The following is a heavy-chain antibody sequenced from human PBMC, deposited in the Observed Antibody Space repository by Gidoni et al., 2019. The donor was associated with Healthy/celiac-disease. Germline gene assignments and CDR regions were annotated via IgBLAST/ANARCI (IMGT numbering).Heavy chain of an antibody. CDR2: IYHSGST. V-gene: IGHV4-38-2*02. Sequence: QVQLQESGPGLVKPSETLSLTCAVSGYSISSGYYWGWIRQPPGKGLEWIGSIYHSGSTYYNPSLKSRVTISVDTSKNQFSLKLSSVTAADTAVYYWARDRGGGVYYFDYWGQGTLVTVSS. D-gene: IGHD2-8*01. CDR3: ARDRGGGVYYFDY. J-gene: IGHJ4*02. CDR1: GYSISSGYY.